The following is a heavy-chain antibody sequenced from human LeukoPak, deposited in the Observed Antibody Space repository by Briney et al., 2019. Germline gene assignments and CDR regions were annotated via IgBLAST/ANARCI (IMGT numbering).Heavy chain of an antibody. CDR3: ARDKIVGPTTLDY. J-gene: IGHJ4*02. D-gene: IGHD1-26*01. CDR2: IKQDGYEK. V-gene: IGHV3-7*01. CDR1: GFTFSGYW. Sequence: GGSLRLSCAASGFTFSGYWMSWVRQTPEKGLEWVANIKQDGYEKYYVDSVKGRFTISRDNAKNSLYLQMNSLRADDTAINYCARDKIVGPTTLDYWGQGTLVTVSS.